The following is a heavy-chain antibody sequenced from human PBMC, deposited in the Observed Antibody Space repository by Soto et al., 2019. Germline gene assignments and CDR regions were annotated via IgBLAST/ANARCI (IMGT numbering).Heavy chain of an antibody. J-gene: IGHJ4*02. V-gene: IGHV3-23*01. D-gene: IGHD4-17*01. Sequence: PGGSLRLSCAASVFTCSRYAISCVRQPRGKGLEWVSAISGSGGSTYCADSVKGRFTISRDNSKNTLYLQMNSLRAEDTAVYYCAKDPTVTTPYYFDYWGQGTLVTVSS. CDR2: ISGSGGST. CDR3: AKDPTVTTPYYFDY. CDR1: VFTCSRYA.